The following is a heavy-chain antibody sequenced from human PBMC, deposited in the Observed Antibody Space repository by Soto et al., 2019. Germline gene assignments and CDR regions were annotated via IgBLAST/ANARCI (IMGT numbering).Heavy chain of an antibody. Sequence: GGSLRLSCAASGFTLTTYAMSWVRQAPGKGLEWVSASGAGGGRYYADSVNGRFTISRDNSKNTLYLQMNSLRAEDTAVYYCAKKWGSGTPFFDYWGQGTLVTVSS. J-gene: IGHJ4*02. V-gene: IGHV3-23*01. CDR3: AKKWGSGTPFFDY. CDR1: GFTLTTYA. CDR2: SGAGGGR. D-gene: IGHD3-10*01.